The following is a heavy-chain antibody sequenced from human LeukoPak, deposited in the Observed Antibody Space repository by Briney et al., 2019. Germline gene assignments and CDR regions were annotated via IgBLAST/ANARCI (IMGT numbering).Heavy chain of an antibody. CDR1: GGSLSSYY. CDR2: IYYSGST. J-gene: IGHJ3*02. D-gene: IGHD3-10*01. V-gene: IGHV4-59*01. Sequence: KPLETPSLTCTVSGGSLSSYYWSWVRQPPGEGLGGIGYIYYSGSTNYNPSLKSRVTISVDTSKNQFSLKLSSVTAADTAVYYCARVGILWFGDSSGAFDIWGQGTMVTVSS. CDR3: ARVGILWFGDSSGAFDI.